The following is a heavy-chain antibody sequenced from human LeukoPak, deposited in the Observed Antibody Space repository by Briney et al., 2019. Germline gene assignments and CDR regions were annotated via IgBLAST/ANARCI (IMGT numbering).Heavy chain of an antibody. CDR3: ARQSRGIDSSGYYPNWFDP. J-gene: IGHJ5*02. CDR1: GGSISSSSYY. Sequence: SETLSLTCTVSGGSISSSSYYWGWIRQPPGKGLEWIGSIYYSGSTYYNPSLKSRVTISVDTSKNQFSLKLSSVTAADTAVYYCARQSRGIDSSGYYPNWFDPWGQGTLVTVSS. CDR2: IYYSGST. D-gene: IGHD3-22*01. V-gene: IGHV4-39*01.